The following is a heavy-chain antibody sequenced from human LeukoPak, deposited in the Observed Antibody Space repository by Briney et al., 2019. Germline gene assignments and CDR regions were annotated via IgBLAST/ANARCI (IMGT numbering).Heavy chain of an antibody. V-gene: IGHV3-33*01. J-gene: IGHJ4*02. CDR1: GFTFSSYG. CDR3: ARAYSGFSSRGFDY. D-gene: IGHD5-12*01. CDR2: IWYDGSNK. Sequence: GGSLRLSCATSGFTFSSYGMHWVRQAPGKGLEWVADIWYDGSNKYYANSVKGRFTISRDNSKNTVSLQMTSLRAEDTAVYYCARAYSGFSSRGFDYWGQGTLVSVSS.